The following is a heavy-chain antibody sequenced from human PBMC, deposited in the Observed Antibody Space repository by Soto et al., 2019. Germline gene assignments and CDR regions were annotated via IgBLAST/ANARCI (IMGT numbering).Heavy chain of an antibody. J-gene: IGHJ4*02. CDR2: ISYDGSNK. CDR3: AKGKRFLEWFRYYFDY. D-gene: IGHD3-3*01. V-gene: IGHV3-30*18. Sequence: PGGSLRLSCAASGFTFGSYGMHWVRQAPGKGLEWVAVISYDGSNKYYADSVKGRFTISRDNSKNTLYLQMNSLRAEDTAVYYCAKGKRFLEWFRYYFDYWGQGTLVTVSS. CDR1: GFTFGSYG.